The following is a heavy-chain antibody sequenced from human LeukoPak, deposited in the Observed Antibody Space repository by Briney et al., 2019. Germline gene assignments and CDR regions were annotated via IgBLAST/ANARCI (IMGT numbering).Heavy chain of an antibody. CDR2: VNAGDGNT. CDR1: GYTFTIYA. J-gene: IGHJ4*02. D-gene: IGHD3-10*01. V-gene: IGHV1-3*01. Sequence: GASVKVSCKASGYTFTIYAMHWVRQAPGQRLEWMGWVNAGDGNTKYSQKFQGRVTITRDTSASTAYMELSSLRSEDTAVYYCARSSEWTMEREVIIVRPCDYWGQGTLVTVSS. CDR3: ARSSEWTMEREVIIVRPCDY.